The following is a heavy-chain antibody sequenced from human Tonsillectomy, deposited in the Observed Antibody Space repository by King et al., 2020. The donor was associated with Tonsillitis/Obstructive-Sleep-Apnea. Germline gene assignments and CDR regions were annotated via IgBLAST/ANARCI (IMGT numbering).Heavy chain of an antibody. Sequence: VQLVESGGGLVQPGGSLRLSCAASGFTFTTYWMSWVRQAPGKGLEWVANINQDGSEKYYVDSVKGRFTISRDNAKNSLYLQMNSLRAEDTAVYFCARDPPWATQNWFDPWGQGTLVTVSS. CDR3: ARDPPWATQNWFDP. V-gene: IGHV3-7*01. D-gene: IGHD7-27*01. CDR2: INQDGSEK. J-gene: IGHJ5*02. CDR1: GFTFTTYW.